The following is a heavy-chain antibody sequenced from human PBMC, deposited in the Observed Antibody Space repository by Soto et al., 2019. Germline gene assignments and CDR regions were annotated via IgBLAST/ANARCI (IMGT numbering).Heavy chain of an antibody. CDR1: GFAFSSYG. V-gene: IGHV3-30*03. J-gene: IGHJ4*02. CDR3: VSDRGYGHASVPYS. CDR2: ISYDGSLQ. D-gene: IGHD5-18*01. Sequence: QAQLVESGGGVVQPGRSLRLSCAASGFAFSSYGMHWVRQAPGTGLEWVAVISYDGSLQHYADSVKSRFTISRDNSKNMVLLQISSLRAEDTAVYYCVSDRGYGHASVPYSWGQGTLVSVSS.